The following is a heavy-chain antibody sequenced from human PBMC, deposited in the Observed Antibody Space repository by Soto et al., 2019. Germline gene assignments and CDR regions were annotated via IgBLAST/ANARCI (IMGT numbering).Heavy chain of an antibody. CDR1: GGSISNYY. D-gene: IGHD5-18*01. CDR2: IYYSGST. J-gene: IGHJ4*02. Sequence: QVQLQESGPGLVKPSETPSPTCIVSGGSISNYYWSWIRQPPGKGPEWIGYIYYSGSTNYKPSPTSRVTISVDTSKNQFSLKLSSVTAADTAVYYCARHRYSYGVYYFDYWGQGTLVTVSS. V-gene: IGHV4-59*08. CDR3: ARHRYSYGVYYFDY.